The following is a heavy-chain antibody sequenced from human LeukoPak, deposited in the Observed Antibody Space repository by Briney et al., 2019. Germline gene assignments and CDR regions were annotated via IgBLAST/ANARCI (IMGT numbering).Heavy chain of an antibody. CDR1: GGSSSGYY. D-gene: IGHD5-18*01. J-gene: IGHJ3*02. CDR2: INHSGST. Sequence: PSETLSLTCAVYGGSSSGYYWSWIRQPPGKGLEWIGEINHSGSTNYNPSLKSRVTISVDTSKNQFSLKLSSVTAADTAVYYCARTPRGYSYGDAFDIWGQGTMVTVSS. V-gene: IGHV4-34*01. CDR3: ARTPRGYSYGDAFDI.